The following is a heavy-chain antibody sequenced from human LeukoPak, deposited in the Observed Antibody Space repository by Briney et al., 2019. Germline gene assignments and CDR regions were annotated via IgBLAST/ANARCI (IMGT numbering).Heavy chain of an antibody. Sequence: GGSLRLSCAASGFTFSSYSMNWVRQAPGEGLKWFSYISSSSSTIYYADSVKGRFTISRDNAKNSLYLQMNSLRAEDTAVYYCARAGFEDCSSTSCTYYFDYWGQGTLVTVSS. D-gene: IGHD2-2*01. CDR2: ISSSSSTI. J-gene: IGHJ4*02. CDR1: GFTFSSYS. V-gene: IGHV3-48*01. CDR3: ARAGFEDCSSTSCTYYFDY.